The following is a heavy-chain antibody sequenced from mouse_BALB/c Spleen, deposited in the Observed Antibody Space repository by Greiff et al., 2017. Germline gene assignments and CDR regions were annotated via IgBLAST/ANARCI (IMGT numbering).Heavy chain of an antibody. CDR3: ARSGDGYYPFDY. D-gene: IGHD2-3*01. Sequence: VQLKESGAELVKPGASVKLSCTASGFNIKDTYMHWVKQRPEQGLEWIGRIDPANGNTKYDPKFQGKATITADTSSNTAYLQLSSLTSEDTAVYYCARSGDGYYPFDYWGQGTTLTVSS. CDR2: IDPANGNT. J-gene: IGHJ2*01. CDR1: GFNIKDTY. V-gene: IGHV14-3*02.